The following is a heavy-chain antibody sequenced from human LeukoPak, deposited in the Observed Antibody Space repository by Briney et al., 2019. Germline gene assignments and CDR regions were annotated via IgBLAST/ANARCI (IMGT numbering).Heavy chain of an antibody. J-gene: IGHJ5*02. D-gene: IGHD1-14*01. V-gene: IGHV1-18*01. CDR1: GYTFTSYG. Sequence: ASVKVSCKASGYTFTSYGISWVRQAPGQGLEWMGWISAYNGNTNYAQKLQGRVTMTTDTSTSTAYMELRSLRSDDTAVYYWAREASLTPYNWFDPWGQGTLVTVSS. CDR2: ISAYNGNT. CDR3: AREASLTPYNWFDP.